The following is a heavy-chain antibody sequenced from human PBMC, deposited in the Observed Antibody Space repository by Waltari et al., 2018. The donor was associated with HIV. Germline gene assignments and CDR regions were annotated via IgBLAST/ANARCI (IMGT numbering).Heavy chain of an antibody. D-gene: IGHD2-21*01. Sequence: QVQLQESGPGRVKPPETMPRTSRVPGDSVGSGSYYWSWMRQPPGKGLEWIGNIDYTGRANYNPSLKTRVTISADTSKNHLSLKLTSVTAGDTAIYYCARVVASAGLRFDRWGQGSLVTVSS. J-gene: IGHJ5*02. CDR1: GDSVGSGSYY. CDR2: IDYTGRA. V-gene: IGHV4-61*03. CDR3: ARVVASAGLRFDR.